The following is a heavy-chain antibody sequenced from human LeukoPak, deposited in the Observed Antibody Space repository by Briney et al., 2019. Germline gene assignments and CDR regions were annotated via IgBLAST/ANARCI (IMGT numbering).Heavy chain of an antibody. V-gene: IGHV3-48*03. CDR1: GFTFSSYE. Sequence: GGSLRLSCAASGFTFSSYEMNWVRQAPGKGLEWVSYISYTDNTIYYADSVKGRFTISRDNAKNSPYLQMDSLRVEDTAVYYCARSPGYGDYGHHDYWGQGTLVTVSS. J-gene: IGHJ4*02. D-gene: IGHD4-17*01. CDR2: ISYTDNTI. CDR3: ARSPGYGDYGHHDY.